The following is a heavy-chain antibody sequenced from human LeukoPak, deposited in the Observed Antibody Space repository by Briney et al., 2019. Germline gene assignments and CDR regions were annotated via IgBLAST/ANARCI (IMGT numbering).Heavy chain of an antibody. CDR2: ISGSGGST. V-gene: IGHV3-23*01. Sequence: GGSLRLSCAVSGITLSNYGMSRVRQAPGKGLEWVAGISGSGGSTNYADSVKGRFTISRDNHKNTLYLEMNSLRAEDTAVYFCAKRGVVIRVILVGFHKEAYYFDSWGQGALVTVSS. CDR1: GITLSNYG. CDR3: AKRGVVIRVILVGFHKEAYYFDS. D-gene: IGHD3-22*01. J-gene: IGHJ4*02.